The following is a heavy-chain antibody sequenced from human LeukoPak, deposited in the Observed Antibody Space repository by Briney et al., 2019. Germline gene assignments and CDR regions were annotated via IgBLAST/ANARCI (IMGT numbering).Heavy chain of an antibody. CDR1: GFTFDDYA. D-gene: IGHD2-21*02. CDR3: AKTHCGGDCYDAFDI. CDR2: ISWNSGSI. V-gene: IGHV3-9*01. Sequence: PGGSLRLSCAASGFTFDDYAMHWVRQAPGKGLEWVSGISWNSGSIGYADSVKGRFTISRDNAKNSLYLQMNSLRAEDTALYYCAKTHCGGDCYDAFDIWGQGTMVTVSS. J-gene: IGHJ3*02.